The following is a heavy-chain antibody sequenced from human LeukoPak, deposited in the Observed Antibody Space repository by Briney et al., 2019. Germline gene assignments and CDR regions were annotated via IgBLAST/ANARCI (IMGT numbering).Heavy chain of an antibody. Sequence: GGSLRLSCAVSGFTFRSYGMNWVRQAPGKGLEGVSSISRGSSYIYYADSVKGRFTISRDNAKNSLHLQMNSLRAEDTAVYYCAREGGIIGGAVARDDFDYWGQGTLVTVSS. D-gene: IGHD6-19*01. J-gene: IGHJ4*02. V-gene: IGHV3-21*01. CDR3: AREGGIIGGAVARDDFDY. CDR2: ISRGSSYI. CDR1: GFTFRSYG.